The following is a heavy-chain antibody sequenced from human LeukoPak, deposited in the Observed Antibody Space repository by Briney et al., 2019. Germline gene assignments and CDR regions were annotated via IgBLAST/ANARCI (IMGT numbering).Heavy chain of an antibody. CDR1: GASFSGYY. Sequence: SETLSLTCAVYGASFSGYYWSWIRQPPGKGLEWIGEINHSGSTNYNPSLKSRVTISVDMSKNQFSLKLTSVTAADTAVYYCARAPSFYDILTGYHNWFDPWGQGTLVTVSS. J-gene: IGHJ5*02. CDR2: INHSGST. D-gene: IGHD3-9*01. V-gene: IGHV4-34*01. CDR3: ARAPSFYDILTGYHNWFDP.